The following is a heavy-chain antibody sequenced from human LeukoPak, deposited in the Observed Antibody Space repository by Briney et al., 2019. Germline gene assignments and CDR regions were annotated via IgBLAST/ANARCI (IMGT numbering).Heavy chain of an antibody. CDR1: GHSLSSGYY. CDR3: ARGDYSSSWYEYNWFDP. D-gene: IGHD6-13*01. J-gene: IGHJ5*02. V-gene: IGHV4-38-2*02. Sequence: SETLSLTCTVSGHSLSSGYYWGWIRPSPGKGLEWIGSIYHSGSTYYNPSLKSRVTISVDTSKNQFSLKLSSVTAADTAVYYCARGDYSSSWYEYNWFDPWGQGTLVTVSS. CDR2: IYHSGST.